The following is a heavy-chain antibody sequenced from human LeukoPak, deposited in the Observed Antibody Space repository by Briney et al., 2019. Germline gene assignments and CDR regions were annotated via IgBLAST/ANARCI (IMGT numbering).Heavy chain of an antibody. Sequence: GGSLRLSCAASGFTFSSYWMSWVRQAPGKGLEWVANIKQDGSEKYYVDSVKGRFTISRDNAKNSLYLQMNSLRAEDTAVYYCARDKVVVVRAAIKNDQTYYYYMDVWGKGTTVTVSS. CDR1: GFTFSSYW. D-gene: IGHD2-2*01. J-gene: IGHJ6*03. CDR3: ARDKVVVVRAAIKNDQTYYYYMDV. V-gene: IGHV3-7*01. CDR2: IKQDGSEK.